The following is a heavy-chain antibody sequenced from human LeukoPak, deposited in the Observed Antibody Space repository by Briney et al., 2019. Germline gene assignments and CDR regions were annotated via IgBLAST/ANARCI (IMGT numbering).Heavy chain of an antibody. Sequence: ASVKVSCKASGYTFTDYYMHWVQQAPGKGLEWMGRVDPEDGETIYAGKFQGRVTITADTSTDTAYMELSSLRSEDTAVYYCATDRWDNPPSPYYYGSGSYPKLDYWGQGTLVTVSS. CDR2: VDPEDGET. V-gene: IGHV1-69-2*01. D-gene: IGHD3-10*01. J-gene: IGHJ4*02. CDR3: ATDRWDNPPSPYYYGSGSYPKLDY. CDR1: GYTFTDYY.